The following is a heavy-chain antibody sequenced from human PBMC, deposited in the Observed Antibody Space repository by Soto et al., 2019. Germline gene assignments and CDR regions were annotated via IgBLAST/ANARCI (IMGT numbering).Heavy chain of an antibody. CDR3: ARERVVVPAAMADYYYYGMDV. D-gene: IGHD2-2*01. CDR2: IYYSGST. J-gene: IGHJ6*02. V-gene: IGHV4-31*03. CDR1: GGSISSGGYY. Sequence: PSETLSLTCTVSGGSISSGGYYWSWIRQHPGKGLEWIGYIYYSGSTYYNPSLKSRVTISVDTSKNQFSLKLSSVTAADTAVYYCARERVVVPAAMADYYYYGMDVWGQGTTVTVSS.